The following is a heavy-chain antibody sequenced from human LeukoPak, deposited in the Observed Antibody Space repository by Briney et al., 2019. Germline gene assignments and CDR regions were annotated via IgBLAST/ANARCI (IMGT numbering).Heavy chain of an antibody. V-gene: IGHV1-46*01. CDR2: IDPSGGST. D-gene: IGHD2/OR15-2a*01. CDR3: ARSRLSQMSYFQH. CDR1: GNTFTSYY. J-gene: IGHJ1*01. Sequence: ASVKVSCKASGNTFTSYYMHWVRQAPGQGLEWMGIIDPSGGSTRYAPKFQGRDTMTRDMSTSTVYMDLSSLRSEDTAVYYCARSRLSQMSYFQHWGQGTLVTVSS.